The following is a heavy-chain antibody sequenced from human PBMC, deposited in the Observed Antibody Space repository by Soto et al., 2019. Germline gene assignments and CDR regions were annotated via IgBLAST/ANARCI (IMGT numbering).Heavy chain of an antibody. CDR3: GDPPSAF. J-gene: IGHJ4*02. D-gene: IGHD6-19*01. V-gene: IGHV4-4*02. Sequence: QVQLQESGPGLVKPSGTLSLTCAVSGDSISSSRWWTWVRQPPGKGLEWIGEIYHNGNTNYNTSLKSRVTISVDKSKHQFSLKLNSVTAADTAIYYCGDPPSAFWGQGTLVTVSS. CDR2: IYHNGNT. CDR1: GDSISSSRW.